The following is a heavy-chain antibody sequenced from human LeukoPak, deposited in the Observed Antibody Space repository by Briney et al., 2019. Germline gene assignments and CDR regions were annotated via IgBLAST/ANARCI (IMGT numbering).Heavy chain of an antibody. Sequence: GGSLRLSCGASGFTFSSYGMSWVRQAPGKGLEWVSAITGSGGRTYYADSVKGRFTISRDNAKNSLYLQMNSLRAEDTAVYYCARGEVTMGIWGQGTMVTVSS. D-gene: IGHD3-3*01. V-gene: IGHV3-23*01. CDR3: ARGEVTMGI. J-gene: IGHJ3*02. CDR1: GFTFSSYG. CDR2: ITGSGGRT.